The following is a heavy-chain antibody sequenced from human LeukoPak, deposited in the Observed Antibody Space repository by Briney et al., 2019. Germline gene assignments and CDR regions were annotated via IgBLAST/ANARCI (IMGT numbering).Heavy chain of an antibody. CDR2: INHSGST. V-gene: IGHV4-34*01. CDR1: GGSFSGYH. Sequence: SETLSLTCAVYGGSFSGYHWSWIRQPPGKGLEWIGEINHSGSTNYNPSLKSRVTISVDTSKNQFSLKLSSVTAADTAVYYCAIRGVYYYDSSGYYSDYWGQGTLVTVSS. J-gene: IGHJ4*02. CDR3: AIRGVYYYDSSGYYSDY. D-gene: IGHD3-22*01.